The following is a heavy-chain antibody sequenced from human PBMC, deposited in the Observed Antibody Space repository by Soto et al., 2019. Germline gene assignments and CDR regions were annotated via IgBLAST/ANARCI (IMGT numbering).Heavy chain of an antibody. CDR2: INPYNANT. CDR1: GYTLTDHG. D-gene: IGHD2-2*01. CDR3: ARDAVPAATANYFDY. Sequence: GASVKVSCKASGYTLTDHGISWGRQAPGQGLEWMGWINPYNANTRYGEKVQGRVTMTTDTSSTVYMELTGLTSDDTAVYYCARDAVPAATANYFDYWGQGTLVTVSS. V-gene: IGHV1-18*04. J-gene: IGHJ4*02.